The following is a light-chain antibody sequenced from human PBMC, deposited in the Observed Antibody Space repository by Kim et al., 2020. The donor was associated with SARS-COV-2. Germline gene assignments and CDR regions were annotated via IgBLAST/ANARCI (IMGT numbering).Light chain of an antibody. V-gene: IGLV2-11*01. CDR2: DVT. CDR1: NSDVGAFKY. J-gene: IGLJ2*01. CDR3: CSYAGDYIYVL. Sequence: QSVTISCPGTNSDVGAFKYVSWYQQHSGKAPKLMIYDVTYRPSGVPDRFSGSKSGDTASLTISGLQPEDEADYYCCSYAGDYIYVLFGRGTQLTVL.